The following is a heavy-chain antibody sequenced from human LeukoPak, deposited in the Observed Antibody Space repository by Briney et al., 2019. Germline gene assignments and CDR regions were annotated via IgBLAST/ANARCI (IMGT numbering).Heavy chain of an antibody. CDR1: GGSISGSSYY. V-gene: IGHV4-39*01. CDR2: GFYSGSA. J-gene: IGHJ3*02. Sequence: PSETLSLTCTVSGGSISGSSYYWAWIRQPPGKGLEWIGSGFYSGSAYYNPSLKSRVTISVDTSKNQFSLKLSSVTAADTAVYYCARRAYYDSAPGNDAFDIWGQGTMVTVSS. D-gene: IGHD3-22*01. CDR3: ARRAYYDSAPGNDAFDI.